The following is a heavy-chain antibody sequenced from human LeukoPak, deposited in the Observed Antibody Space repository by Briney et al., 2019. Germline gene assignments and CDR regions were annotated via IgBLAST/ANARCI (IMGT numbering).Heavy chain of an antibody. CDR2: ISDSGGST. Sequence: GGSLRLSCAASGFTFSSYAMSWVRQAPGKGLEWVSAISDSGGSTYYADSVKGRFTISRDNSKNTLYLQMNSLRAEDTAVYYCARASLGQKHFDYWGQGTLVTVSS. V-gene: IGHV3-23*01. CDR3: ARASLGQKHFDY. CDR1: GFTFSSYA. J-gene: IGHJ4*02.